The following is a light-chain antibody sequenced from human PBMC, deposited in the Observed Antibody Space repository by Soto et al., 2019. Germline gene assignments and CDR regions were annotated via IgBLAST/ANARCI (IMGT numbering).Light chain of an antibody. CDR3: LLYVSSGIWV. J-gene: IGLJ3*02. V-gene: IGLV8-61*01. CDR2: SAN. Sequence: QAVVTQEPSFSVSPGGTVTLTCGLSSGSVSTSHYPSWYQQTPGHAPRTLMYSANTRSSGVPGRFSGSFLGNRAALTIAGAQSDDEAEYYCLLYVSSGIWVFGGRTKLTVL. CDR1: SGSVSTSHY.